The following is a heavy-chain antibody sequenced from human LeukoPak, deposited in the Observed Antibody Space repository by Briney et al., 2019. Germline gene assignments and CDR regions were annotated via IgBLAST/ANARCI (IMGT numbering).Heavy chain of an antibody. CDR3: ARDRYSSSWYQPFDY. CDR2: ISAYNGIT. J-gene: IGHJ4*02. V-gene: IGHV1-18*01. Sequence: GASAKVSCKASGYTFTSYGISWVRQAPGQGLEWMGWISAYNGITNYAQKLQGRVTMTTDTSTSTAYMELRSLRSDDTAVYYCARDRYSSSWYQPFDYWGQGTLVTVSS. D-gene: IGHD6-13*01. CDR1: GYTFTSYG.